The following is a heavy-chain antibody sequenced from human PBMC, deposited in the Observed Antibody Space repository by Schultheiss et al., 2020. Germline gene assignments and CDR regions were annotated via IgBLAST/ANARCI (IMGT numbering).Heavy chain of an antibody. Sequence: SETLSLTCTVSGSSISSNYWSWIRQHPGKGLEWIGYIYYSGSTYYNPSLKSRVTISVDTSKNQFSLRLSSVTAADTAVYYCARMGGFGQNSYYYGMDVWGQGTTVTVSS. CDR2: IYYSGST. J-gene: IGHJ6*02. CDR3: ARMGGFGQNSYYYGMDV. D-gene: IGHD3-10*01. CDR1: GSSISSNY. V-gene: IGHV4-59*06.